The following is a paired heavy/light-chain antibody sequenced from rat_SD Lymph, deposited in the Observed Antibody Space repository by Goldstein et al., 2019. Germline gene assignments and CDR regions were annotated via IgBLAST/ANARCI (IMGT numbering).Heavy chain of an antibody. D-gene: IGHD1-11*01. CDR3: TSEGAFLTTEGMGYFDY. J-gene: IGHJ2*01. Sequence: EVQLVETGGGLVQPGRSLKLSCVASGFTFNNYWMSWTRQAPGKGLEWVASITNSGGSTYYPDSVKGRFTISRDNAQNTLYLQMNSLRSEDTATYYCTSEGAFLTTEGMGYFDYWGQGVMVTVSS. V-gene: IGHV5-31*01. CDR1: GFTFNNYW. CDR2: ITNSGGST.
Light chain of an antibody. V-gene: IGKV22S1*01. CDR3: FQHNSWPLT. CDR1: QNINKY. Sequence: DIQMTQSPSVLSASVGDRVTLNCKASQNINKYLNWYQQKLGEAPKLLIYNTNNLQTGIPSRFSGSGSGTDYTLTISSLQPEDVATYFCFQHNSWPLTFGSGTKLEIK. J-gene: IGKJ5*01. CDR2: NTN.